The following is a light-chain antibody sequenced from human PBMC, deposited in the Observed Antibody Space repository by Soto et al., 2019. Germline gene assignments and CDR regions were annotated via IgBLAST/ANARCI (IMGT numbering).Light chain of an antibody. CDR1: RSVSTH. J-gene: IGKJ1*01. CDR2: GAS. Sequence: EIVMTQSPATLSMSPGERATLSCRASRSVSTHLAWYQQKPGQAPRLLINGASTTATGIPPRFSGSGSGTEFTLTISSLQFEDFAVYYCQQHSEWPLTFGQGTKVDI. V-gene: IGKV3-15*01. CDR3: QQHSEWPLT.